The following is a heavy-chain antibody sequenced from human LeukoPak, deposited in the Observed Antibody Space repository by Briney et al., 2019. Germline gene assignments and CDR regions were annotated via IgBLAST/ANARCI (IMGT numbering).Heavy chain of an antibody. CDR3: ARDAVDTANAV. V-gene: IGHV3-74*01. CDR2: INSDGSIT. D-gene: IGHD5-18*01. CDR1: GFTFTTYW. J-gene: IGHJ6*02. Sequence: GGSLRLSCAASGFTFTTYWMYWVRQAPGKGLVWVSHINSDGSITSYADSVKGRFTISRDNAKNTLYLQMNSLRAEDTAVYYCARDAVDTANAVWGQGTTVTVS.